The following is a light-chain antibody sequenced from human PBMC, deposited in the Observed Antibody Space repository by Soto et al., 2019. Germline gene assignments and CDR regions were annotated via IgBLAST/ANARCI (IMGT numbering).Light chain of an antibody. V-gene: IGLV2-14*01. CDR3: NSYTSSSTLV. CDR2: EVS. CDR1: SSDVGGYNY. J-gene: IGLJ2*01. Sequence: QYALTQPASVSGSPGQSITISCTGTSSDVGGYNYVSWYQQHPGKVPKLMIYEVSNRPSGVSNRFSGSKSGNTASLTISGLQAEDEADYYCNSYTSSSTLVFGGGTKLTVL.